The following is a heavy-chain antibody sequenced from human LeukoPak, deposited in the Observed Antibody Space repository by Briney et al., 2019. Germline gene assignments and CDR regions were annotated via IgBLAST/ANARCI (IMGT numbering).Heavy chain of an antibody. CDR1: GGSISSYY. J-gene: IGHJ3*02. D-gene: IGHD3-10*01. CDR2: IYYSGST. CDR3: ARYYYGSGSYYILATPPGAFDI. V-gene: IGHV4-59*12. Sequence: SETLSLTCTVSGGSISSYYWSWIRQPPGKGLEWIGYIYYSGSTYYNPSLKSRVTISVDTSKSQFSLKLSSVTAADTAVYYCARYYYGSGSYYILATPPGAFDIWGQGTMVTVSS.